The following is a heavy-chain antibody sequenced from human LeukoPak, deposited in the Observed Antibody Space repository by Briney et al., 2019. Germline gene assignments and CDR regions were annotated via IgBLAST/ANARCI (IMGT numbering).Heavy chain of an antibody. D-gene: IGHD6-19*01. CDR1: GFTFSSYG. Sequence: GGSLRLSCAASGFTFSSYGMHWVRQAPGKGLEWVAVIWYDGSNKYYADSVKGRSTISRDNSKNTLYLQMNSLRAEDTAVYYCARIAVAGTGDDYWGQGTLVTVSS. J-gene: IGHJ4*02. CDR3: ARIAVAGTGDDY. CDR2: IWYDGSNK. V-gene: IGHV3-33*01.